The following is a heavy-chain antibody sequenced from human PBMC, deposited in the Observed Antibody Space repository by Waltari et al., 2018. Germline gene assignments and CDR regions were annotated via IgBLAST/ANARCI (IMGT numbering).Heavy chain of an antibody. CDR1: GYTFTAYY. CDR2: LNPDMGTT. J-gene: IGHJ3*02. CDR3: ARNSLSVAFDI. Sequence: QVLLEQSGAEVKRPGASVKVSCKASGYTFTAYYIHWLRQAPGQGLEWGGGLNPDMGTTNYARKFQGRVTMTSDSSISTAYLEVNRLNSDDTAIYYCARNSLSVAFDIWGQGTLVTVSS. D-gene: IGHD2-15*01. V-gene: IGHV1-2*02.